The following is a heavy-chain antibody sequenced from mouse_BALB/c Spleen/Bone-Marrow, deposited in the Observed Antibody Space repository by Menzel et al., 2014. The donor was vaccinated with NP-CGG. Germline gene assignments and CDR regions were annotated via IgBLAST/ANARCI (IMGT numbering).Heavy chain of an antibody. CDR1: GYSFTGYT. D-gene: IGHD2-3*01. V-gene: IGHV1-18*01. J-gene: IGHJ3*01. Sequence: DVKLQESGPELVKPGASMKISCKASGYSFTGYTMNWVKQSHGKNLEWIGLINPYDGGTSYNQKFKGKATLTVDKSSSTAYMEFLSLTSEDSGVYYCAREGGYDGYYPLAYWGQGTLVTVSA. CDR3: AREGGYDGYYPLAY. CDR2: INPYDGGT.